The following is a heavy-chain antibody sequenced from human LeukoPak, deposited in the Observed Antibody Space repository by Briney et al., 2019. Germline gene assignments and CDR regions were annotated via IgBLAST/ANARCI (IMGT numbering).Heavy chain of an antibody. V-gene: IGHV1-46*01. CDR1: GYTFTSYY. Sequence: ASVKVSCKASGYTFTSYYMHWMRQAPGQRLEWMGIINPSGGSTSYAQKFQGRVTTTRDMSTSTVYMELSSLRSEDTAVYYCARADDYNDHYFDYWGQGTLVTVSS. CDR3: ARADDYNDHYFDY. D-gene: IGHD5-24*01. J-gene: IGHJ4*02. CDR2: INPSGGST.